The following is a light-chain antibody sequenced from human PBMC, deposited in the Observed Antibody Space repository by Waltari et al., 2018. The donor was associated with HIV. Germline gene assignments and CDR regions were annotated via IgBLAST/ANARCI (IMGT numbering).Light chain of an antibody. CDR1: QSVGSN. J-gene: IGKJ1*01. CDR3: QQSKNWWS. Sequence: EIVMTQSPATLSVSPGDRATLACRASQSVGSNFAWYQQKPGQAPRRLMSGASTRATGVPARFSGSGSGTEFALTISSLQSEDFALYYCQQSKNWWSFGQGTKVEIK. CDR2: GAS. V-gene: IGKV3-15*01.